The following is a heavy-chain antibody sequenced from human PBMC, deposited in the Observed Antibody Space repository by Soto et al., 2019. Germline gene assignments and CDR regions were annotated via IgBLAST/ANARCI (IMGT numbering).Heavy chain of an antibody. Sequence: QVQLVQSGAEVKKPGASVKVSCKASGYTFTSYGISWVRQAPGQGLEWMGWISAYNGNTNYAQKLQGRVTMTTDTSTSTAYMELRTLRSDDTAVYYCARDGRYYDFWSGYSLNWFDPWGQGTLVTVSS. J-gene: IGHJ5*02. V-gene: IGHV1-18*01. CDR2: ISAYNGNT. CDR3: ARDGRYYDFWSGYSLNWFDP. CDR1: GYTFTSYG. D-gene: IGHD3-3*01.